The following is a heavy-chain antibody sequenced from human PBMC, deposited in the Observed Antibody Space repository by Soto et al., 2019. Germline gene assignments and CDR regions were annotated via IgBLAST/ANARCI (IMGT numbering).Heavy chain of an antibody. CDR1: GFTFSSYA. J-gene: IGHJ6*02. V-gene: IGHV3-23*01. CDR2: ISGSGGST. D-gene: IGHD1-26*01. Sequence: PGGSLRLSCAASGFTFSSYAMSWVRQAPGKGLEWVSAISGSGGSTYYADSVKGRFTISRDNSKNTLYLQMNSLRAEDTAVYYCAKTIYSGSLDDYYYGMDVWGQGTTVTVSS. CDR3: AKTIYSGSLDDYYYGMDV.